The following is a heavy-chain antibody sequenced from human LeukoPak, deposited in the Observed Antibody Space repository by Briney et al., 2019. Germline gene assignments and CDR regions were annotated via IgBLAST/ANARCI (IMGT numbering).Heavy chain of an antibody. CDR3: ARHAAGGSGSYYTPRNWFDP. V-gene: IGHV4-4*09. Sequence: PSETLSLTRTVSGGSISSYYWSWIRQPPGKGLEWIGYIYTSGSTNYNPSLKSRVTISVDTSKNQFSLKLSSVTAADTAVYYCARHAAGGSGSYYTPRNWFDPWGQGTLVTVSS. CDR1: GGSISSYY. D-gene: IGHD3-10*01. J-gene: IGHJ5*02. CDR2: IYTSGST.